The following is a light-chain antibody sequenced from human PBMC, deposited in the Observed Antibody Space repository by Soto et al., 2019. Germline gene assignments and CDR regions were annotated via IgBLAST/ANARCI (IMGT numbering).Light chain of an antibody. V-gene: IGKV3D-15*01. Sequence: EIVMTQSPAALSVSPGERATLSCRASQSVSSNLAWYQQKPGQAPRLLIYDASKRATGIPARFSGSGSGTEFTLTISSLQSEDFAVYYCQQYNNWPMTFGQGTKVDIK. J-gene: IGKJ1*01. CDR3: QQYNNWPMT. CDR1: QSVSSN. CDR2: DAS.